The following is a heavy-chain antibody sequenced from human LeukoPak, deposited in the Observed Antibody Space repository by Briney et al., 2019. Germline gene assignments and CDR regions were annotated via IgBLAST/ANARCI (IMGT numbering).Heavy chain of an antibody. CDR2: SGGST. CDR3: AKGVCSSTSCYSYNWFDP. J-gene: IGHJ5*02. V-gene: IGHV3-23*01. D-gene: IGHD2-2*01. Sequence: SGGSTYYADSVKGRFTISRDNSKNTLYLQMNSLRAEDTAVYYCAKGVCSSTSCYSYNWFDPWGQGTLVTVSS.